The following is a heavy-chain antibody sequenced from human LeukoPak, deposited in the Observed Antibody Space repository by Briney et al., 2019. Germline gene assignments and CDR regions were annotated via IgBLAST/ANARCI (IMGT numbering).Heavy chain of an antibody. CDR3: AKGSSYMIVVVIFDY. CDR2: ISGSGGST. CDR1: GFTFSSYA. J-gene: IGHJ4*02. Sequence: PGGSLRLSCAASGFTFSSYAMSWVRQAPGKGLEWVSAISGSGGSTYYADSVKGRFTISRDNSKSTLYLQMNSLRAEDTAVYYCAKGSSYMIVVVIFDYWGQGTLVTVSS. D-gene: IGHD3-22*01. V-gene: IGHV3-23*01.